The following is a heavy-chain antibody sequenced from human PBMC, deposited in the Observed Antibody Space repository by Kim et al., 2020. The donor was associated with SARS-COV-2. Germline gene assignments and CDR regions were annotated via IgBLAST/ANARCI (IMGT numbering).Heavy chain of an antibody. Sequence: GGSLRLSCAASGFTFSSYWMNWVRQAPGKGLEWVANINQDGSEKYYVDSVKGRFTISRDNAKNSLYLQMNSVRADDTAVYYCARVGQVPAFHHNWFAPWGQGTLVTVPS. CDR1: GFTFSSYW. CDR3: ARVGQVPAFHHNWFAP. V-gene: IGHV3-7*03. D-gene: IGHD2-2*01. J-gene: IGHJ5*02. CDR2: INQDGSEK.